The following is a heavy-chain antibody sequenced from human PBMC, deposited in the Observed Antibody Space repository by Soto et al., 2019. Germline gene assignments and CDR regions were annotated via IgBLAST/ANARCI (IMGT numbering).Heavy chain of an antibody. CDR3: ARYQRIVSAAEYYFDE. CDR1: GFTFSAYF. J-gene: IGHJ4*02. D-gene: IGHD6-13*01. CDR2: IRQDGSEK. Sequence: GGSLRLSCEGSGFTFSAYFMSWVRQAPGKGLEWVANIRQDGSEKYYVDSVKGRFTISRDNAKNSLYLQMNSLRAEDTAVYYCARYQRIVSAAEYYFDEWGQGTRVTVSS. V-gene: IGHV3-7*01.